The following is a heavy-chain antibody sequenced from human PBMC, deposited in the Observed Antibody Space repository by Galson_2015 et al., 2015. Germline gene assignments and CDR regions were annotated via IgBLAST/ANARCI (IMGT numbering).Heavy chain of an antibody. Sequence: SVKVSCKASGYTFSNYGISWVRQAPGQGLEWMGWITTYNGDTKYAQKLQGRVTMTTDTSTSTAYMELRSLRSDDTAVYYCARDGVGDYGVFDIWGRGTMVTVSS. CDR3: ARDGVGDYGVFDI. D-gene: IGHD4-17*01. J-gene: IGHJ3*02. CDR2: ITTYNGDT. V-gene: IGHV1-18*01. CDR1: GYTFSNYG.